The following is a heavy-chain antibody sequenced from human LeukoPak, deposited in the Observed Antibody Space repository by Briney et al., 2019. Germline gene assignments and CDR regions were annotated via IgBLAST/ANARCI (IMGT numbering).Heavy chain of an antibody. J-gene: IGHJ6*02. CDR2: IRSKANSYAT. CDR3: TRLYGDDTYYYYGMDV. Sequence: GGSLRLSCAASGFTFSGSAMHWVRQASGKGLEWVGRIRSKANSYATAYAASVKGRFTISRDDSKNTAYLQMNSLKTEDTAVYYCTRLYGDDTYYYYGMDVWGQGPRSPSP. D-gene: IGHD4-17*01. V-gene: IGHV3-73*01. CDR1: GFTFSGSA.